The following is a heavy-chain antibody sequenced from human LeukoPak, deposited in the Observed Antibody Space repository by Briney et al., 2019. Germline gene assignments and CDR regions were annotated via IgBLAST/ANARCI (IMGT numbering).Heavy chain of an antibody. CDR3: ARGYYDSSN. CDR1: GYSFTSSY. Sequence: ASVKVSCKASGYSFTSSYLHWVRQAPGQGLEWMGMINPSGGSTNYAQTFQGRVTMTSDTSTSTVYMKLSSLRSEDTAIYYCARGYYDSSNWGQGTLVTVSS. V-gene: IGHV1-46*01. CDR2: INPSGGST. J-gene: IGHJ4*02. D-gene: IGHD3-22*01.